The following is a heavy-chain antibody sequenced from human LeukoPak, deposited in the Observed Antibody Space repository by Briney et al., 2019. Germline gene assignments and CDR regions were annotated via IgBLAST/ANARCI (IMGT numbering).Heavy chain of an antibody. Sequence: SETLSLTCTVSGGSVSSGTYYWSWIRQPPGKGPEWIGYISYTGNTNYNPSLKSRVTISVDTSKNQFSLKLSSVTAADTAVYYCARDYCSSTTCYDSYYYGMDVWGQGTTVTVSS. J-gene: IGHJ6*02. CDR1: GGSVSSGTYY. V-gene: IGHV4-61*01. CDR2: ISYTGNT. D-gene: IGHD2-2*01. CDR3: ARDYCSSTTCYDSYYYGMDV.